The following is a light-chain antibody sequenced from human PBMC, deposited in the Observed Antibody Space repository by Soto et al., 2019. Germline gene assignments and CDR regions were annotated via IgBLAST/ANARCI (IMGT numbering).Light chain of an antibody. CDR3: QHYNSYSEA. CDR1: QSVSSY. Sequence: EIVFTQSPSTLSLSPVERSTLSCRASQSVSSYLAWYQQKPGQAPRLLIYDASNRATGIPARFSGSGSGTDFTLTISSLQPDDFATYYCQHYNSYSEAFGQGTKVDIK. V-gene: IGKV3-11*01. J-gene: IGKJ1*01. CDR2: DAS.